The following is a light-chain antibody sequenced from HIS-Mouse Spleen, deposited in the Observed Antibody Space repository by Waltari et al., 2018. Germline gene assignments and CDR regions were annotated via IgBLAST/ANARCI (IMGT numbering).Light chain of an antibody. CDR3: YSTDSSGNHRV. CDR1: ALPKKS. V-gene: IGLV3-10*01. CDR2: EDS. Sequence: SYQLTQPPSVSVSPGQTARITCSGDALPKKSAYWYQQKSGQAPVLVIYEDSKRPSGIPERFCGSSSGTMATLTISGAQVEDEADYYCYSTDSSGNHRVFGGGTKLTVL. J-gene: IGLJ2*01.